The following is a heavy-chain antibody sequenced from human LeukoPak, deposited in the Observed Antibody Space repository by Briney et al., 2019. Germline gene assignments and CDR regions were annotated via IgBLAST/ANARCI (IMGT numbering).Heavy chain of an antibody. CDR3: ARGGRPYDSSGLYYFDY. D-gene: IGHD3-22*01. Sequence: SVKVSCKASGGTFSSYTISWVRQAPGQGLEWMGRIIPILGIANYAQKFQGRVTITADKSTSTAYMELSSLRSEDTAVYYCARGGRPYDSSGLYYFDYWGQGTLVAVSS. CDR2: IIPILGIA. J-gene: IGHJ4*02. CDR1: GGTFSSYT. V-gene: IGHV1-69*02.